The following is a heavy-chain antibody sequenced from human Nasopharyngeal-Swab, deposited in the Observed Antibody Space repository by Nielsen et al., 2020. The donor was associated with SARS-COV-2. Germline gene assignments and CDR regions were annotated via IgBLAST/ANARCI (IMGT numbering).Heavy chain of an antibody. J-gene: IGHJ3*02. CDR3: ARTAAIRDYAFDI. V-gene: IGHV3-30-3*01. CDR1: GFTFSSYA. Sequence: GSLKISCAASGFTFSSYAMHWVRQAPGKGLEWVAVISYDGSNKYCADSVKGRFTISRDNSKNTLYLQMNSLRAEDTAVYYCARTAAIRDYAFDIWGQGTMVTVSS. D-gene: IGHD2-2*02. CDR2: ISYDGSNK.